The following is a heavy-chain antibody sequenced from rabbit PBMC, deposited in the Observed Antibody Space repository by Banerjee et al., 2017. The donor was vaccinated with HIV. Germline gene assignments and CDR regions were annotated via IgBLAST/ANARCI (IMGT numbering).Heavy chain of an antibody. D-gene: IGHD4-1*01. CDR3: ARDDSTGWGTSYFNL. CDR2: IAAGSSGDT. Sequence: QSLEESGGDLVKPGASLTLTCTASGFSFSGIDYMCWVRQTPGKGLEWIACIAAGSSGDTYYANWAKGRFTISKTSSTTVTLQMTSLTAADTATYFCARDDSTGWGTSYFNLWGQGTLVTVS. CDR1: GFSFSGIDY. J-gene: IGHJ4*01. V-gene: IGHV1S40*01.